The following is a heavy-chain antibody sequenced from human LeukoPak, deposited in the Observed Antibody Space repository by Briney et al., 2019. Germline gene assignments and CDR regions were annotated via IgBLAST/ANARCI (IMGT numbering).Heavy chain of an antibody. V-gene: IGHV4-34*01. CDR3: ARGSKWYGLDY. D-gene: IGHD2-15*01. J-gene: IGHJ4*02. Sequence: SETLSLTCAVYGGSFSGYYWSWLRQPPGKGLEWIGEINHSGSTNYNPSLKSRVTISVDTSKNQFSLKLSSVTAADTAVYYCARGSKWYGLDYWGQGTLVTVSS. CDR1: GGSFSGYY. CDR2: INHSGST.